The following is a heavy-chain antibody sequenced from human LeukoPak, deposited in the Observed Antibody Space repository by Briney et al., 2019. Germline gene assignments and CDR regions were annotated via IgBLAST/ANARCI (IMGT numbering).Heavy chain of an antibody. D-gene: IGHD3-22*01. V-gene: IGHV4-59*01. Sequence: SETLSLTCTVSGGSISSYFWSWIRQPPGKGPEWIGCIYYSGSTNYNPSLKSRVTISLDTSKNQFSLKLSSVTAADTAVYYCARDTYYYNSGGYYRGALDYWGQGTLVTVSS. J-gene: IGHJ4*02. CDR1: GGSISSYF. CDR2: IYYSGST. CDR3: ARDTYYYNSGGYYRGALDY.